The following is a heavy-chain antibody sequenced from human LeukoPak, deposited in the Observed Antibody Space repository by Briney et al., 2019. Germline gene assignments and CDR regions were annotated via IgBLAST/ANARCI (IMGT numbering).Heavy chain of an antibody. D-gene: IGHD3-22*01. CDR3: ARDQRVGYYDSSGLDY. CDR2: ISSSSSTI. CDR1: GFTFSSYS. Sequence: GGSLRLSCAASGFTFSSYSMNWVRQAPGKGLEWVSYISSSSSTIYYADSVKGRFTISRDNSKNTLYLQMNSLRAEDTAVYYCARDQRVGYYDSSGLDYWGQGTLVTVSS. V-gene: IGHV3-48*01. J-gene: IGHJ4*02.